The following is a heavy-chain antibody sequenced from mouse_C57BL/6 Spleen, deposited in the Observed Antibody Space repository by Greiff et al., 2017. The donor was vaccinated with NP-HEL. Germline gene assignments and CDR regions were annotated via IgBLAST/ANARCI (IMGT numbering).Heavy chain of an antibody. CDR1: GFTFSDYG. D-gene: IGHD1-1*01. CDR3: ARGLLLRSAMDY. V-gene: IGHV5-17*01. CDR2: ISSGSSTI. Sequence: EVQRVESGGGLVKPGGSLKLSCAASGFTFSDYGMHWVRQAPEKGLEWVAYISSGSSTIYYADTVKGRFTISRDNTKNTLFLQMTSLRSEDTAMYYCARGLLLRSAMDYWGQGTSVTVSS. J-gene: IGHJ4*01.